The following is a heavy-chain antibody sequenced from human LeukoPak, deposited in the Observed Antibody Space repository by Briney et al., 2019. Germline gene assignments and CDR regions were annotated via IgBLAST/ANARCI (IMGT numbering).Heavy chain of an antibody. CDR3: ARVSGRNNWFDP. CDR1: GGSTSSYY. V-gene: IGHV4-59*01. Sequence: PSETLSLTCTVSGGSTSSYYWSWIRQPPGKGLEWIGYIYYSGSTNYNPSLKSRVTISVDTSKNQFSLKLSSVTAADTAVYYCARVSGRNNWFDPWGQGTLVTVSS. CDR2: IYYSGST. J-gene: IGHJ5*02. D-gene: IGHD2-15*01.